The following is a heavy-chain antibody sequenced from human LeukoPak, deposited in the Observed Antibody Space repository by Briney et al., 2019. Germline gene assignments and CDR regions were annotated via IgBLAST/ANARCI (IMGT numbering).Heavy chain of an antibody. D-gene: IGHD1-26*01. CDR2: FTYGGGT. Sequence: SETLSLTCTVSGDSISNNNYYWGWIRQPPGKGLEWIGSFTYGGGTYYNPSLKSRVTKSVDTSKNQFSLKVTSVTAADTAVYYCARRSSNPVGAIDYWGQGALVIVSS. CDR3: ARRSSNPVGAIDY. CDR1: GDSISNNNYY. V-gene: IGHV4-39*01. J-gene: IGHJ4*02.